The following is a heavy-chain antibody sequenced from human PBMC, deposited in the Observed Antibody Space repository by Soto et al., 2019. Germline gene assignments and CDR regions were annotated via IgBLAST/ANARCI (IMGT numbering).Heavy chain of an antibody. CDR3: ARPYSGNYLSTFDY. Sequence: EVQLVESGGGLVKPGGSLRLSCAASGFTFSRETMNWVRQAPGKGLEWVSSISSSSNLIYYTDSVKGRFTISRDNAENSLYLQMHSLRAEDTAVYYCARPYSGNYLSTFDYWGQGTLVTVSS. CDR2: ISSSSNLI. V-gene: IGHV3-21*01. D-gene: IGHD1-26*01. CDR1: GFTFSRET. J-gene: IGHJ4*02.